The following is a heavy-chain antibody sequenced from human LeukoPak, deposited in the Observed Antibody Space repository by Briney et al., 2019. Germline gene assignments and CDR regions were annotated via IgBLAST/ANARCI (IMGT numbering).Heavy chain of an antibody. J-gene: IGHJ5*02. CDR2: IYYSGGT. D-gene: IGHD4-17*01. CDR3: ARSSAYGDLNWFDP. CDR1: GGSISSSNYY. V-gene: IGHV4-39*01. Sequence: SETLSLTCSVSGGSISSSNYYWDWIRQPPGKGLEWIGSIYYSGGTYYDPSLKSRVTISVDTSKNQFSLKLSSVTAADTAVYYCARSSAYGDLNWFDPWAREPWSPSPQ.